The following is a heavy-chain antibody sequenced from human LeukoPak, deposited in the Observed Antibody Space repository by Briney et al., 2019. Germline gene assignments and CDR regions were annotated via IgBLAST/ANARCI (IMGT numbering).Heavy chain of an antibody. J-gene: IGHJ3*02. D-gene: IGHD3-22*01. CDR2: IYPGDSDT. CDR1: GYSFTTYW. CDR3: ARRLRYPMIVGGTTEYAFDI. Sequence: PGESLKISCKNSGYSFTTYWIGWVRQMPGKGLEWMGIIYPGDSDTRYSPSFQGQVTISADKSIGTAYLQWSSLKASDTAMYYCARRLRYPMIVGGTTEYAFDIWGQGTMVTVSS. V-gene: IGHV5-51*01.